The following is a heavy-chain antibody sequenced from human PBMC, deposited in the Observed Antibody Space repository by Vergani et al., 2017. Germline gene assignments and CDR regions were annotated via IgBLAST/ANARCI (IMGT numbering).Heavy chain of an antibody. CDR3: ARLSHTMIVVL. Sequence: QLQLQESGPGLVKPSETLSLTCTVSGGSISSSRYYWGWIRQPPGKGLEWIGSIYYSGSTYYNPSLKSRVTISVDTSKNQFSLKLSSVTAADAAVYYCARLSHTMIVVLWSQGTLVTVSS. CDR2: IYYSGST. J-gene: IGHJ4*02. CDR1: GGSISSSRYY. D-gene: IGHD3-22*01. V-gene: IGHV4-39*01.